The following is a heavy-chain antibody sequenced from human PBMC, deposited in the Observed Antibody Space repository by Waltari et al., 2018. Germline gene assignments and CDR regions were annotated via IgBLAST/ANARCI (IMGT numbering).Heavy chain of an antibody. J-gene: IGHJ5*02. CDR2: MNPHSGNT. CDR1: GYTFTSYD. CDR3: ARGAATGKGANWFDP. Sequence: QVQLVQSGAEVKKPGASVKVSCKASGYTFTSYDINWVRQATGQGPEWMGWMNPHSGNTGYAQKFQYRVTMTTNTSISTAYMELSSLTSEDTAVYYCARGAATGKGANWFDPWGQGTLVTVSS. V-gene: IGHV1-8*01. D-gene: IGHD6-13*01.